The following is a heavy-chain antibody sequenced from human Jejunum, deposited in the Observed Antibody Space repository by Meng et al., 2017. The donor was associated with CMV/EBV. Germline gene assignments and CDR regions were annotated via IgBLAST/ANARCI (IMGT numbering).Heavy chain of an antibody. D-gene: IGHD6-13*01. CDR3: ARGMVSSSWTPDY. J-gene: IGHJ4*02. Sequence: SDDSVSSGAHYWNWIRQPPGKGLEWIGYIFSIGGTYYNPSLKSRVIISLDTSRNQFSLKLTSVTAADTAVYYCARGMVSSSWTPDYWGQGTLVTVSS. CDR1: DDSVSSGAHY. V-gene: IGHV4-61*08. CDR2: IFSIGGT.